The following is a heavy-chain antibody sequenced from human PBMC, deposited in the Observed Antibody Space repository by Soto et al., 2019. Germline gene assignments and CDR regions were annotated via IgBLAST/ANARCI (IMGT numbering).Heavy chain of an antibody. Sequence: GGSLRLSCAASGFTFSNAWMNWVRQAPGKGLEWVGRIKSKTDGGTTDYAAPVKGRFTISRDDSKNTLYLQMNSLKTEDTAVYYCTTDEGGYYYDSSGYPLTSPVYWGQGTLVTVSS. V-gene: IGHV3-15*07. D-gene: IGHD3-22*01. CDR2: IKSKTDGGTT. J-gene: IGHJ4*02. CDR3: TTDEGGYYYDSSGYPLTSPVY. CDR1: GFTFSNAW.